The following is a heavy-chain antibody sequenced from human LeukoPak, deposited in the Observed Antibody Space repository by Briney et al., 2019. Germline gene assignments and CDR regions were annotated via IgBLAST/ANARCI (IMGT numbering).Heavy chain of an antibody. D-gene: IGHD6-6*01. Sequence: GGSLRLSCRGSGFIYGNYWMTWVRQAPGKGLEWVAVISYDGSNKYYADSVKGRFTISRDNSKNTLYLQMNSLRAEDTAVYYCATISSSPGYWGQGTLVTVSS. CDR1: GFIYGNYW. CDR2: ISYDGSNK. CDR3: ATISSSPGY. V-gene: IGHV3-30*03. J-gene: IGHJ4*02.